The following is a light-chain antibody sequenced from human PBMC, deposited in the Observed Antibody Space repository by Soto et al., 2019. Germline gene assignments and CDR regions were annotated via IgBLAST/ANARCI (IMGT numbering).Light chain of an antibody. V-gene: IGLV1-40*01. CDR3: QSYDSILDGFSV. J-gene: IGLJ3*02. CDR1: GSNIGAGYD. Sequence: QSVLTQPPSVSGAPGQRVTISCTGSGSNIGAGYDVHWYQQLPGTAPKLLISGDTTRPSGVPDRFSASKSGTSASLAITGLQAEDEADYYCQSYDSILDGFSVFGGGTKLTVL. CDR2: GDT.